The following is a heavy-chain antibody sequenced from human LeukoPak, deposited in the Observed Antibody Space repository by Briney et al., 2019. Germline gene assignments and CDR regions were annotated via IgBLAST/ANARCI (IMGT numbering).Heavy chain of an antibody. D-gene: IGHD4-23*01. CDR3: ARDETTVVTGEDYFDY. Sequence: GGSLRLSCAASGFTFSSSWMSWVRQAPGKGLEWVANIKQDESEKYYVDSVKGRFTISRDNAKNSLYLQMNILRAEDTAVYYCARDETTVVTGEDYFDYWGQGTLVTVSS. V-gene: IGHV3-7*01. J-gene: IGHJ4*02. CDR1: GFTFSSSW. CDR2: IKQDESEK.